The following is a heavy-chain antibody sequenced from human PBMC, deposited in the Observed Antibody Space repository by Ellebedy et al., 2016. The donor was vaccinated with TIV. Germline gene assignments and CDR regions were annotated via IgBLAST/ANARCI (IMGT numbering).Heavy chain of an antibody. D-gene: IGHD3-10*01. Sequence: GESLKISCAASGFTFSDYYMNWIRQAPGKGLEWVSFISSSGNSIYYAHSVKGRFTISRDNAKNSLYLQMNSLRAEETAVYYCTRDLMASNWFDPWGQGTLVTVSS. J-gene: IGHJ5*02. V-gene: IGHV3-11*01. CDR1: GFTFSDYY. CDR2: ISSSGNSI. CDR3: TRDLMASNWFDP.